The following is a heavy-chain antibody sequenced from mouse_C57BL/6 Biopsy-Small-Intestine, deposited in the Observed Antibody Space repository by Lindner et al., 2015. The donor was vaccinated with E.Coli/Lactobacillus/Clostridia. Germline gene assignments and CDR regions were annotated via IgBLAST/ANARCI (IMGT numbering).Heavy chain of an antibody. CDR2: ILPRSGST. CDR1: GYTFTDYW. Sequence: VQLQESGAELMKPGASVKFSCKATGYTFTDYWIEWVRQRPGHGLEWIGEILPRSGSTNFNEKFTGKATFTTDPSSSTAYMQLSSLTTEDSAIYYCSRHGDFWGQGTTLTVSS. J-gene: IGHJ2*01. V-gene: IGHV1-9*01. CDR3: SRHGDF.